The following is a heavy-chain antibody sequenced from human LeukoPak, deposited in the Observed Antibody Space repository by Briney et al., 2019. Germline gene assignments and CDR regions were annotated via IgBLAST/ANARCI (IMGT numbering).Heavy chain of an antibody. CDR3: AKDKSEGYSYGTHDSSGYSSY. Sequence: PGGSLRLSCAPSGFTFDDYAMHWVRHAPGKGLEWVSLMSGEGGSTYYADSVKGRFTISRDNSKNSLYLQMNSLRPEDTALYYCAKDKSEGYSYGTHDSSGYSSYWGQGTLVTVSS. CDR1: GFTFDDYA. D-gene: IGHD3-22*01. CDR2: MSGEGGST. V-gene: IGHV3-43*02. J-gene: IGHJ4*02.